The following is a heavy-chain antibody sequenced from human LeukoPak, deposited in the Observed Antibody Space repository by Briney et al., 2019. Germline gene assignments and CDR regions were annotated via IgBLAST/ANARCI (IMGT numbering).Heavy chain of an antibody. CDR3: VRDARGGSKDY. Sequence: ASVKVSCKASGGTFSSYAISWVRQAPGQGLEWMGGIIPIFGTANYAQKFQGRVTITADESTSTAYMELSSLRSEDTAVYYCVRDARGGSKDYWGQGTLVTVSS. CDR1: GGTFSSYA. CDR2: IIPIFGTA. D-gene: IGHD1-26*01. V-gene: IGHV1-69*13. J-gene: IGHJ4*02.